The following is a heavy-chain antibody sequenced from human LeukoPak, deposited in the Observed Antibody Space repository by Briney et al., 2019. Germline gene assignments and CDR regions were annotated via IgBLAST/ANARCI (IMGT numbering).Heavy chain of an antibody. CDR1: GDTFRHYA. Sequence: GSSVKVSCKTSGDTFRHYAISWVRQAPGQGLEWMGGLIPLSGSAEYAQSFQGRVTITADAPTSTAYMELSMLRSEDTALYYCATRNEHSDHYFDYGGQRTRDSVS. D-gene: IGHD1-1*01. V-gene: IGHV1-69*01. CDR2: LIPLSGSA. CDR3: ATRNEHSDHYFDY. J-gene: IGHJ4*02.